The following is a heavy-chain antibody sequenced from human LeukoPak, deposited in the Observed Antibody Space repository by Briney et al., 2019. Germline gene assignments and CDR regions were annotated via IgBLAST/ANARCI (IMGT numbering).Heavy chain of an antibody. CDR3: ARHVKDYNANWFDP. D-gene: IGHD1-1*01. V-gene: IGHV4-59*08. J-gene: IGHJ5*02. Sequence: SETLSLTCTVSGGAISSYNWSWIRQPPGKGLEWIGYIYYSGSTNYNPSLKSRVTISVDTSRSQFSLKLSSVTAADTAVYYCARHVKDYNANWFDPWGQGTRVTVSS. CDR1: GGAISSYN. CDR2: IYYSGST.